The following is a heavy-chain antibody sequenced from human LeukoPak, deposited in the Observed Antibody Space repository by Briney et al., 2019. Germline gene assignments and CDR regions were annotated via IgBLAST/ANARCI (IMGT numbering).Heavy chain of an antibody. CDR1: GGSISSGDYY. Sequence: SETLSLTCTVSGGSISSGDYYWSWIRQPPGKGLEWIGYIYYSGSTYYNPSLKSRVTISVDTSKNQFSLKLSSVTAADTAVYYCASTIFGVVYYFDYWGQGTLVTVSS. V-gene: IGHV4-30-4*08. CDR2: IYYSGST. D-gene: IGHD3-3*01. J-gene: IGHJ4*02. CDR3: ASTIFGVVYYFDY.